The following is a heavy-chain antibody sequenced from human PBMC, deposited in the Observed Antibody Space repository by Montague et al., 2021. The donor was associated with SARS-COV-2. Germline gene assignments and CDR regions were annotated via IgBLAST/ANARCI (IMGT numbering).Heavy chain of an antibody. V-gene: IGHV4-39*01. Sequence: SETLSLTCSVSGGSFSSGDSYWVWLRQAPGKGLEWIGDLHYAGSAYYNPSLRSRVTISADTSKNQLSLKLNSVTAADTAVYYCVATYNGNWYYFDYWGQGTPVTVSS. J-gene: IGHJ4*02. D-gene: IGHD6-13*01. CDR2: LHYAGSA. CDR1: GGSFSSGDSY. CDR3: VATYNGNWYYFDY.